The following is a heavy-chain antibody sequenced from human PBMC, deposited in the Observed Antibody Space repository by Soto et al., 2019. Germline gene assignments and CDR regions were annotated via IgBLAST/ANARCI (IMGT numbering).Heavy chain of an antibody. V-gene: IGHV3-23*01. CDR1: GGTFSSYA. Sequence: SCKASGGTFSSYAMSWVRQAPGKGLEWVSSIGGGGSDTSYADSVTGRFTISRDDSKSTLFLQMNSLRPEDTALYFCVKDRMSYNSVWDPFDVWGQGTLVTVSS. CDR3: VKDRMSYNSVWDPFDV. D-gene: IGHD1-26*01. CDR2: IGGGGSDT. J-gene: IGHJ3*01.